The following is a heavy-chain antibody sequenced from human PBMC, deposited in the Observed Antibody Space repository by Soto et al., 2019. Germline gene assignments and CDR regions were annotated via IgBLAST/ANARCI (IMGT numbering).Heavy chain of an antibody. V-gene: IGHV5-51*01. CDR3: AKTAAGGKNYYGMDV. Sequence: GDSLTIYCKSFGYSFTSYFIGLAIEMPGERLVWMGIIYPCASHTIYSPSFQGQVTISVDKSISTAYLQWSSLKASDTAMYYCAKTAAGGKNYYGMDVWG. J-gene: IGHJ6*02. CDR2: IYPCASHT. CDR1: GYSFTSYF. D-gene: IGHD6-13*01.